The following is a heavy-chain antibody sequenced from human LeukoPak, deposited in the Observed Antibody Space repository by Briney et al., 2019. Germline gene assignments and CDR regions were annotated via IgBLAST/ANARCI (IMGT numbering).Heavy chain of an antibody. CDR1: GESFSVYY. CDR2: INHSGST. D-gene: IGHD3-22*01. J-gene: IGHJ4*03. V-gene: IGHV4-34*01. CDR3: ARNSSCYLHA. Sequence: PSETLSHTCAVYGESFSVYYWSWSWIRQPPGKGLEWIGEINHSGSTNYNPSLKSRVTISVDASKNQSSLKLNSVTAADTAVYYCARNSSCYLHAWGQGTLVTVSS.